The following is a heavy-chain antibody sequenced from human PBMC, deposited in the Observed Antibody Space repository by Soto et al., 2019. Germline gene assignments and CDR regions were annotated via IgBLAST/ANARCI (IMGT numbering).Heavy chain of an antibody. CDR2: ISGSGGST. D-gene: IGHD6-6*01. V-gene: IGHV3-23*01. J-gene: IGHJ4*02. Sequence: EVQLLESGGGLVQPGGSLRLSCAASGFTFSSYAMSWVRQAPGKGLEWVSAISGSGGSTYYADSGQGRFTISRDNSKNTLYLRMNSLRAEDTAVYYCAKGGEYSSSWGEFDYWGQGTLVTVSS. CDR1: GFTFSSYA. CDR3: AKGGEYSSSWGEFDY.